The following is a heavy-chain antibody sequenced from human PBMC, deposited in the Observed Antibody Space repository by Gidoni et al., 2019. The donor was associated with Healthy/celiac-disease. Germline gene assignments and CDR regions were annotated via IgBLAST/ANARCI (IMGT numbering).Heavy chain of an antibody. D-gene: IGHD4-17*01. CDR2: IYYSGST. Sequence: LQLQASGPGLVKPSETLSLTCHVSGGSICSSSYYWGWIRQPPGKGLEWIGSIYYSGSTYYNPSLKSRVTISVDTSKNQFSLKLSSVTAADTAVYYCARAVSGDYVRAAGGRAFDIWGQGTMVTVSS. CDR3: ARAVSGDYVRAAGGRAFDI. J-gene: IGHJ3*02. CDR1: GGSICSSSYY. V-gene: IGHV4-39*01.